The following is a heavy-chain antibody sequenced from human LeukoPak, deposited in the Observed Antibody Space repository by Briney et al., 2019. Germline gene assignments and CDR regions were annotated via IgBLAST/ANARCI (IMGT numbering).Heavy chain of an antibody. Sequence: SETLSLTCTVSGGSISSSSYYWGWIRQPPGKGLEWIGNIYYSGSTYYNLSLKSRVTMSVDTSKNQFSLKLSSVTAADTAVYYCATLQSSGYDYSDYWGQGILVTVSS. CDR1: GGSISSSSYY. J-gene: IGHJ4*02. CDR2: IYYSGST. D-gene: IGHD3-22*01. V-gene: IGHV4-39*07. CDR3: ATLQSSGYDYSDY.